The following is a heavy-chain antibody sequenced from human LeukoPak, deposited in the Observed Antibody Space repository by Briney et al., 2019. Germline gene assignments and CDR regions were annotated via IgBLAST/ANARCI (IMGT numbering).Heavy chain of an antibody. V-gene: IGHV1-8*01. J-gene: IGHJ4*02. CDR2: MNPNSGNT. CDR1: GYTFTSYD. D-gene: IGHD3-22*01. Sequence: ASAEVSCKASGYTFTSYDINWVRQATGQGLEWMGWMNPNSGNTGYAQKFQGRVTMTRSTSISTAYMELSSLRSEDTDVYYCARGDDSSGYYGYWGQGTLVTVSS. CDR3: ARGDDSSGYYGY.